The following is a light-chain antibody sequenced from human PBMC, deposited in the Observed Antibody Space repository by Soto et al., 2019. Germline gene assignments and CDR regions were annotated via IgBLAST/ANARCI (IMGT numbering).Light chain of an antibody. CDR3: QQYVSYSRT. CDR1: QSISTS. CDR2: LAS. Sequence: LQMTQSPYTLAGFAGDRVTITCRASQSISTSLAWYQQKPGKAPKLLIYLASNLESGVPARFSGSGSATDFTLSISSLQPDDFATYYCQQYVSYSRTFGQGTKVDNK. V-gene: IGKV1-5*03. J-gene: IGKJ1*01.